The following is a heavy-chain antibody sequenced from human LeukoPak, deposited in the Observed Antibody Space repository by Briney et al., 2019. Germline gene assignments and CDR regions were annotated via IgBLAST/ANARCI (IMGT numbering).Heavy chain of an antibody. CDR2: MSYDGSNK. CDR3: ARDEQHGELSY. Sequence: GRSLRLSCAASGFTFSSYGMHWVRQAPGKGLEWVAVMSYDGSNKYYADSVKGRFTISRDNSKNTLYLQMNSLRAEDTAVYYCARDEQHGELSYWGQGTLVTVSS. D-gene: IGHD3-10*01. V-gene: IGHV3-30*03. CDR1: GFTFSSYG. J-gene: IGHJ4*02.